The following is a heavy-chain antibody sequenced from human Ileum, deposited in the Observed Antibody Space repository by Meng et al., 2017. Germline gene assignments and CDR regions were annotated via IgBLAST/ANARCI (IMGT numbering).Heavy chain of an antibody. CDR3: AKAAAYNLDI. J-gene: IGHJ4*02. D-gene: IGHD1-14*01. CDR2: IFQSGST. V-gene: IGHV4-4*02. CDR1: GVSISSAIW. Sequence: VHLRQSGAALVKPWGTLSLACAVSGVSISSAIWWGWVRQPPGKGLEWIGEIFQSGSTNYNPSLKSRVSISVDKSKNHLSLSLSSVTAADTAVYYCAKAAAYNLDIWGQGALVTVSS.